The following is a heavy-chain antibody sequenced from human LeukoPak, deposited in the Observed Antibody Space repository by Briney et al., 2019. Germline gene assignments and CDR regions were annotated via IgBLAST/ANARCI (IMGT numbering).Heavy chain of an antibody. CDR1: GFRITNAW. CDR2: LVYDARS. J-gene: IGHJ4*02. V-gene: IGHV3-33*08. D-gene: IGHD6-19*01. Sequence: GGSLRLSCVASGFRITNAWMNWVRQAPGKGLEWVARLVYDARSDYANSVKGRFSISRDDSKNTLFLDMSNLRVEDTALYYCARDLSAAFDFWGQGVLVTVSS. CDR3: ARDLSAAFDF.